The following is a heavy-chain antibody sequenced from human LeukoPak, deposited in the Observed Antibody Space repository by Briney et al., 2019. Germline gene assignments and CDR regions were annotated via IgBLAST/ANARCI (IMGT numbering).Heavy chain of an antibody. CDR1: GYTFFSYG. CDR3: ARDRIGVAGTAPEY. CDR2: ISGYNGVT. J-gene: IGHJ4*02. V-gene: IGHV1-18*01. D-gene: IGHD6-19*01. Sequence: ASVKVPCKASGYTFFSYGISWVRQAPGQGLEWMGWISGYNGVTNYAQKLQGRVTMTTDTSTTTVYMELRSLRSDDTAVYYCARDRIGVAGTAPEYWGQGTLVTVSS.